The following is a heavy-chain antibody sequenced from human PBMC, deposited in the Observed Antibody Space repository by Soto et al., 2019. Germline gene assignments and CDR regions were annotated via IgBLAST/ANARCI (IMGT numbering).Heavy chain of an antibody. V-gene: IGHV3-23*01. D-gene: IGHD3-10*01. CDR3: AKNSGWFNT. CDR1: GFPFSSTD. Sequence: GGSLRLSCAASGFPFSSTDMTWVRQAPGKGLDWVSAIDGSGGTTYYADSVKGRFTISRDNSMNTVYLQMNSLRADDTALYYCAKNSGWFNTWGQGALVTVSS. CDR2: IDGSGGTT. J-gene: IGHJ5*02.